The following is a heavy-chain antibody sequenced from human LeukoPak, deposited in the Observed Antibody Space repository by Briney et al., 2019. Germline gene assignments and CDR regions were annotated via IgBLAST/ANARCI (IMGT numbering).Heavy chain of an antibody. CDR2: AYPGDSGT. Sequence: GAALKISFKISGCVLTRNWIGWVRRVPGKGLEWMGLAYPGDSGTKYSPSFQGQVTFSVDKSISTAYLQFSSLKASDTAIYCARFGYTSSLDYWGQGTLVTVSS. V-gene: IGHV5-51*01. D-gene: IGHD6-13*01. CDR1: GCVLTRNW. CDR3: ARFGYTSSLDY. J-gene: IGHJ4*02.